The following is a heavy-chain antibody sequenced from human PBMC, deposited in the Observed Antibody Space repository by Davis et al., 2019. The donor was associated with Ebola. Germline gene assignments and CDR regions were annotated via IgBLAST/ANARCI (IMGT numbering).Heavy chain of an antibody. CDR1: GFTFSSYA. D-gene: IGHD1-26*01. CDR3: ARDAGALTPLLFDFDY. V-gene: IGHV3-23*01. Sequence: PGGSLRLSCEASGFTFSSYAMNWVRQAPGKGLEWVSAITASGGTTNYADSVKGRFTISRDNSKNTLYLQMNSLRAEDTAVYYCARDAGALTPLLFDFDYWGQGTLVTVSS. CDR2: ITASGGTT. J-gene: IGHJ4*02.